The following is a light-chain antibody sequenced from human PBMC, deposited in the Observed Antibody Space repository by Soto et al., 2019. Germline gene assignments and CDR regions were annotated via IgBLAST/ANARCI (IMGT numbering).Light chain of an antibody. J-gene: IGKJ1*01. Sequence: DIQMTQSPSTLSGSVGDRVTITCRASQTISSWLAWYQQKPGKAPKLLIYAASKLESGVPSRFGGSGSGTDFTLTISSLQPEDFATYYCQQSYRNPRTFGLGTKVDI. CDR2: AAS. CDR1: QTISSW. CDR3: QQSYRNPRT. V-gene: IGKV1-5*01.